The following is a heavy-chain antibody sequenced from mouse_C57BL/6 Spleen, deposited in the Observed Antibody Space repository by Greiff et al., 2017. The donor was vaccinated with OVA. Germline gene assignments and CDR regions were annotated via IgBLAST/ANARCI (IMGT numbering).Heavy chain of an antibody. CDR1: GYTFTSYW. Sequence: QVQLQQPGAELVKPGASVKMSCKASGYTFTSYWITWVKQRPGQGLEWIGDIYPGSGSTNYNEKFKSKATLTVATSSSTAYMQLSSLTSDYSAVYYCARDSNYSAWFAYWGQGTLVTVSA. D-gene: IGHD2-5*01. CDR2: IYPGSGST. J-gene: IGHJ3*01. CDR3: ARDSNYSAWFAY. V-gene: IGHV1-55*01.